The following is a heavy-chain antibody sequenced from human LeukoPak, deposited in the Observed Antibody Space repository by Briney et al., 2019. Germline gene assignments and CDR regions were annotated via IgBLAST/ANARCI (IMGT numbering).Heavy chain of an antibody. V-gene: IGHV3-7*01. D-gene: IGHD6-19*01. CDR2: IKQDGSEK. J-gene: IGHJ4*02. CDR1: GLTFSTYW. Sequence: PGGSLRLSCAASGLTFSTYWMSWVRQAPGKGLEWVANIKQDGSEKYYVDSVKGRFTISRDNAKNSLYLQMNSLRAEDTAVYYCARGGWYYFDSWGQGTLVTVSS. CDR3: ARGGWYYFDS.